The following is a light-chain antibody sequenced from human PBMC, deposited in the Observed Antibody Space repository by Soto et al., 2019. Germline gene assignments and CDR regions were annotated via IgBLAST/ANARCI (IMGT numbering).Light chain of an antibody. J-gene: IGKJ1*01. CDR3: QQYGSSPWT. CDR1: QRVSSSY. V-gene: IGKV3-20*01. Sequence: EIVLTQSPGTLSLSPGERATLSCRASQRVSSSYLAWYQQKPGQAPRLLIYGVSRRATGIPDRFSGSGSGTDFTLTISRLEPEDFAVYYWQQYGSSPWTFGQGTKVEIK. CDR2: GVS.